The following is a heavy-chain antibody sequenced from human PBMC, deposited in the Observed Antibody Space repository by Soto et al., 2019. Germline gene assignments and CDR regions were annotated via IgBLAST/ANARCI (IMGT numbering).Heavy chain of an antibody. Sequence: EAQLVQSGGGLVQPGGSLQLSCAASGFTFGGSPVHWVRQASGKGLEWVGRIRSDSASSAIAYAASVRGRFTLSRDDSKNTAYLQVNSLEVEDTDLYYCVLEGCRRTGRYSLDLWGQGTLVTVSS. D-gene: IGHD2-2*01. J-gene: IGHJ5*02. CDR2: IRSDSASSAI. CDR1: GFTFGGSP. V-gene: IGHV3-73*01. CDR3: VLEGCRRTGRYSLDL.